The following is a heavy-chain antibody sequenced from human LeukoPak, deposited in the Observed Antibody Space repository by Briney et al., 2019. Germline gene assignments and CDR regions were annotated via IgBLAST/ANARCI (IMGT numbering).Heavy chain of an antibody. J-gene: IGHJ4*02. CDR3: ASTPYDYVWGSYRYALYFDY. Sequence: PSETLSLTCTVSGGSISSSSYYWGWIRQPPGKGLEWIGSIYYSGSTYYNPSLKSRVTISVDTSKNQFSLKLSSVTAADTAVYYCASTPYDYVWGSYRYALYFDYWGQGTLVTVSS. D-gene: IGHD3-16*02. V-gene: IGHV4-39*07. CDR2: IYYSGST. CDR1: GGSISSSSYY.